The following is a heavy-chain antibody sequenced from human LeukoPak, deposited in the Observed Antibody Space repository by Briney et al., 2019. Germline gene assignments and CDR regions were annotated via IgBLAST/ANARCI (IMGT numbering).Heavy chain of an antibody. V-gene: IGHV3-30-3*01. J-gene: IGHJ4*02. CDR1: GFTFSSYA. Sequence: GGSLRLSCAASGFTFSSYAMHWVRQAPGKGLEWVAVISYDGSNKYYADSVKGRFTISRDNSKNTLYLQMNSLRAEDTAVYYCARDDSFDSWGQGTLVSVSS. CDR3: ARDDSFDS. CDR2: ISYDGSNK. D-gene: IGHD2-21*01.